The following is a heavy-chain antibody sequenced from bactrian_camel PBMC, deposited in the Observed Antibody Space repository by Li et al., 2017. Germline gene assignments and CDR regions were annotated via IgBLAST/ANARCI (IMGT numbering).Heavy chain of an antibody. J-gene: IGHJ4*01. V-gene: IGHV3S53*01. CDR3: KADQSGSWPCPRKMTK. CDR2: LDTYGTP. D-gene: IGHD2*01. CDR1: GVSLSSEC. Sequence: VQLVESGGGSVQVGGSLSLSCSASGVSLSSECVAWYRHALGKEREFVSALDTYGTPNYADSVRGRFTISRDSAGNTVYLQMNSLEPDDTAMYYCKADQSGSWPCPRKMTKWGQGTQVTVS.